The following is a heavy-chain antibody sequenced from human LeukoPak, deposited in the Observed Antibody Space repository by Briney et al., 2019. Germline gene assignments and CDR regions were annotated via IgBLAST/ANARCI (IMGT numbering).Heavy chain of an antibody. CDR2: ISFDGRDE. CDR3: AKDGGYSSTSNYYYGMNV. Sequence: GGSLRLSCAASGFTFSSYGMHWVRQAPGKGLEWVTVISFDGRDEYYADSVKGRFTISRDNFKNTVVLQMNSLRVEDTAVYYCAKDGGYSSTSNYYYGMNVWGQGTTVTVSS. J-gene: IGHJ6*02. V-gene: IGHV3-30*18. CDR1: GFTFSSYG. D-gene: IGHD2-2*01.